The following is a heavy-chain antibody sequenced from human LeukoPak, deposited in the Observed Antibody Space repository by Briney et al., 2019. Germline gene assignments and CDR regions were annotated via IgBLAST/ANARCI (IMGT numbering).Heavy chain of an antibody. D-gene: IGHD4-17*01. V-gene: IGHV4-34*01. Sequence: PSETLSLTCAVDGGSLSGYYWSWIRQPQGKGLEWIGEINHSGSTNYNPSLKSRVTISVDTSKNQFSLKLSSVTAADTAVYYCAATTEGRFDAFDIWGQGTMVTVSS. J-gene: IGHJ3*02. CDR2: INHSGST. CDR1: GGSLSGYY. CDR3: AATTEGRFDAFDI.